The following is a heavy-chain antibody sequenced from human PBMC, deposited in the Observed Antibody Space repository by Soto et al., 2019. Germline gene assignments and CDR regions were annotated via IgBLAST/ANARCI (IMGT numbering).Heavy chain of an antibody. Sequence: PGGSLRLSCAASGFTVSSNYMSWVRQAGGKVVEGVSVSDSGSSTYYADSVKGRFTVSRDNSKNTLYLQMNSLRAEDTAVYYCAKDLAVTKPYYFDYWGQGTLVTVSS. CDR3: AKDLAVTKPYYFDY. CDR1: GFTVSSNY. J-gene: IGHJ4*02. V-gene: IGHV3-53*01. D-gene: IGHD4-4*01. CDR2: SDSGSST.